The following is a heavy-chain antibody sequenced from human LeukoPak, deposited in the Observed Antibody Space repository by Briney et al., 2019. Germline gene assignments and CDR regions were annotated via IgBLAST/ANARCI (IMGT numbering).Heavy chain of an antibody. V-gene: IGHV3-48*03. CDR3: AREVADCGGDCLAP. Sequence: GGSLRLSCAAFGFTFSTYEMNWVRQAPGKGLEWLSYISSSGSTIFYADSVKGRSTVSRDNAKNSLYLQMNSLRAEDTAVYYCAREVADCGGDCLAPWGQGTLVTVSS. CDR2: ISSSGSTI. J-gene: IGHJ5*02. CDR1: GFTFSTYE. D-gene: IGHD2-21*02.